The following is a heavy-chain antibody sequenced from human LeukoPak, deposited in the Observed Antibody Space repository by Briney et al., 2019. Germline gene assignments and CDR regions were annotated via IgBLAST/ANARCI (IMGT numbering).Heavy chain of an antibody. CDR1: GDSIKSDSYY. J-gene: IGHJ2*01. CDR2: IYYSGST. D-gene: IGHD3-22*01. Sequence: SETLSLNCTVSGDSIKSDSYYWGWIRQPPGKGLEWIGTIYYSGSTYHNPSLKSRVTISVDTSKNQFSVKLSSVTAADTALYYCARHKEDFHDSSGPNFWYFDLWGRGTLVTVSS. CDR3: ARHKEDFHDSSGPNFWYFDL. V-gene: IGHV4-39*01.